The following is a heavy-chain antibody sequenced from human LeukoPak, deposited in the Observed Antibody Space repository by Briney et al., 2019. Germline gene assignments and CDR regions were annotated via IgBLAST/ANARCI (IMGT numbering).Heavy chain of an antibody. CDR1: GGSISSYY. V-gene: IGHV4-59*01. D-gene: IGHD5-18*01. CDR3: ARTTEGGYTYGYFYYYYMDV. J-gene: IGHJ6*03. Sequence: SETLSLTCTVSGGSISSYYWSWIRQPPGKGLQWIGYIHYSGSTNYNPSLKSRVTISVDTSKNQFSLKLSSVTAADTAVYYCARTTEGGYTYGYFYYYYMDVWGKGTTVTISS. CDR2: IHYSGST.